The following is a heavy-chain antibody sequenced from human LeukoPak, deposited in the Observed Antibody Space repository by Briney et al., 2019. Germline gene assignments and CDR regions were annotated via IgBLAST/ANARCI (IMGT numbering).Heavy chain of an antibody. J-gene: IGHJ2*01. Sequence: SETLSLTCTVSGYSISSGYYWAWIRQPPGKGLEWIGSIFHTGSTYHNPSLKSRVTISVDTSKNQFSLKLSSVTAADTAVYYCARVYYSSSYDYWYFDLWGRGTLVTVSS. CDR2: IFHTGST. CDR1: GYSISSGYY. CDR3: ARVYYSSSYDYWYFDL. D-gene: IGHD6-13*01. V-gene: IGHV4-38-2*02.